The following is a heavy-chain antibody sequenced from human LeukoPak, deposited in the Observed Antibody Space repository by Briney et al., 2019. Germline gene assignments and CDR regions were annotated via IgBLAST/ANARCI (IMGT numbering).Heavy chain of an antibody. CDR1: GGTFSSYA. CDR3: EWSIVATIFPYYYYMDV. D-gene: IGHD5-12*01. Sequence: SVKVSCKASGGTFSSYAISWVRQAPGQGLEWMGGIIPIFGTANYAQKFQGRVTITADESTSTAFMELSSLRSEDTAVYYCEWSIVATIFPYYYYMDVWGKGPTVTVSS. J-gene: IGHJ6*03. CDR2: IIPIFGTA. V-gene: IGHV1-69*01.